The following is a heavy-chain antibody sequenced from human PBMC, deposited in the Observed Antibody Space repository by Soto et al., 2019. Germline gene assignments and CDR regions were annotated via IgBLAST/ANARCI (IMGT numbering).Heavy chain of an antibody. Sequence: PGGSLRLSCSASGFTFSDYAIHWVRQAPGKGLEYVSAIRSNGINTDYADSVKGRFTISRDNSRNTVSLQMSSLRAEDTAVYYCARDTFLVGATDYYYYYGMDVWGQGTTVTVSS. V-gene: IGHV3-64D*06. CDR2: IRSNGINT. D-gene: IGHD1-26*01. CDR1: GFTFSDYA. CDR3: ARDTFLVGATDYYYYYGMDV. J-gene: IGHJ6*02.